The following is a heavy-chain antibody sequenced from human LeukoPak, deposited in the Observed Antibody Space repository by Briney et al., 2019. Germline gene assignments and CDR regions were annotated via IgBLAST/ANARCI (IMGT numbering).Heavy chain of an antibody. D-gene: IGHD1-26*01. CDR2: ISAYNGNT. J-gene: IGHJ4*02. V-gene: IGHV1-18*01. CDR3: ARNGGSFSSDYFFDY. Sequence: ASVKVSCKASGYTFTSYAISWVRQAPGQGLEWMGWISAYNGNTNYAQKLQGRVTMTTDTSTSTAYMELRSLRSDDTAVYYCARNGGSFSSDYFFDYWGQGTLVTVSS. CDR1: GYTFTSYA.